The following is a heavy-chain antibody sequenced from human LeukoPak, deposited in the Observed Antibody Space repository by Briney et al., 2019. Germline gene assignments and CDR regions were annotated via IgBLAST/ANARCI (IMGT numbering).Heavy chain of an antibody. Sequence: PGGSLRLSCAASGFTFSSYSMNWVRQAPGKGLEWVSSISSSSSYIYYADSVKGRFTISRDNSKNTLYLQMNSLRAEDTAVYYCATPVDFWSGYSSFDYWGQGTLVTVSS. D-gene: IGHD3-3*01. J-gene: IGHJ4*02. CDR2: ISSSSSYI. V-gene: IGHV3-21*01. CDR1: GFTFSSYS. CDR3: ATPVDFWSGYSSFDY.